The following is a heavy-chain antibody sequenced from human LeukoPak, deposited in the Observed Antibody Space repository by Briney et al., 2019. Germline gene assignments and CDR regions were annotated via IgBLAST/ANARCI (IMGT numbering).Heavy chain of an antibody. V-gene: IGHV3-11*06. CDR2: ISSGSSYT. Sequence: GGSLRLSCAASAFTFSDYYTSWIRQAPGKGLQWVSYISSGSSYTNYADSVKGRFTISRDNAKNSLYLQMNGLRDEDTAVYDCARDLVRGTSDYWGQGTLVTVSS. CDR3: ARDLVRGTSDY. D-gene: IGHD3-10*01. J-gene: IGHJ4*02. CDR1: AFTFSDYY.